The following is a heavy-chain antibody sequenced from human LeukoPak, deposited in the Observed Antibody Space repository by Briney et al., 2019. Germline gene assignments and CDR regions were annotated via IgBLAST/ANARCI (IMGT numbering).Heavy chain of an antibody. CDR1: GYTFTDYY. V-gene: IGHV1-2*02. CDR3: ARANFLYCSSTTCLFDY. J-gene: IGHJ4*02. D-gene: IGHD2-2*01. Sequence: ASVKVSCKASGYTFTDYYWHWVRQAPGQGFEWMGWINPNSGDTNYAQKFQGRVTMTRDTSISTAHMEMSRLRSDDTAVYYCARANFLYCSSTTCLFDYWGQGTLATVSS. CDR2: INPNSGDT.